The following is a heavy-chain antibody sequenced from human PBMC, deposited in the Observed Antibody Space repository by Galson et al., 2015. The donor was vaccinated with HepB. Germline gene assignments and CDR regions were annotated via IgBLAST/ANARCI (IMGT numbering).Heavy chain of an antibody. CDR2: IFWDDDQ. J-gene: IGHJ5*02. CDR3: AHSYDFWSGSTAGFLTYNWFDP. CDR1: GFSLSTSGVG. V-gene: IGHV2-5*02. Sequence: PALVKPTQTLTLTCTFSGFSLSTSGVGVGWIRQPPGKALEWLALIFWDDDQRYSPSLKSRLTITKDTSKNQVVLTMTNMDPVDTATYYCAHSYDFWSGSTAGFLTYNWFDPWGQGTLVTVSS. D-gene: IGHD3-3*01.